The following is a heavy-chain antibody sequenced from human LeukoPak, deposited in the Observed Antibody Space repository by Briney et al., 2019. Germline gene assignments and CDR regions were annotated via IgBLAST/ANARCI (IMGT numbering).Heavy chain of an antibody. D-gene: IGHD6-6*01. CDR2: ISGSGGST. CDR1: GFTFSSYA. J-gene: IGHJ5*02. V-gene: IGHV3-23*01. Sequence: GGSLRLSCAASGFTFSSYAMSWVRQAPGKGLEWVSAISGSGGSTYYADSVKGRFTISRDNSKNMLYLQMNSLRAEDTAVYYCAAPGGSSSSPWFDPWGQGTLVTVSS. CDR3: AAPGGSSSSPWFDP.